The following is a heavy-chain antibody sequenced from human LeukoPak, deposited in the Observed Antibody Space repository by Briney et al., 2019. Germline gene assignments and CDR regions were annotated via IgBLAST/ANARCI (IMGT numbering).Heavy chain of an antibody. V-gene: IGHV3-30*03. CDR3: ALTSGRDGYNFDS. D-gene: IGHD5-24*01. Sequence: GGSLRLSCAGAGFTFSNYGMDWVRQAPGRGLEWVAVISYEGRTMYYADSVKGRFTISRDNSRNTLFLQMNSLSPYDTAVYYCALTSGRDGYNFDSWGQGTLVTVSS. J-gene: IGHJ4*02. CDR2: ISYEGRTM. CDR1: GFTFSNYG.